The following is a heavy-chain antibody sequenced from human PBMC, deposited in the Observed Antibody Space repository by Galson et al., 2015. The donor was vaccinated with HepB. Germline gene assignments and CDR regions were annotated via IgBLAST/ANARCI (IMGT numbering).Heavy chain of an antibody. CDR3: ARNSWNDATSFDF. CDR2: IQQDGSEK. D-gene: IGHD1-20*01. J-gene: IGHJ4*02. V-gene: IGHV3-7*01. CDR1: GFSFSNYW. Sequence: SLRLSCAASGFSFSNYWMSWVRQAPGKGLEWVADIQQDGSEKYYVDSVKGRFTISRDNAKNSLYLQMNSLRAEDTAVYYCARNSWNDATSFDFWGQGTLVTVSS.